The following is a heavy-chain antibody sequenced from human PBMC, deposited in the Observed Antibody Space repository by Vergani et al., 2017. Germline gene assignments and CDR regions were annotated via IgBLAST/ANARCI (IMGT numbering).Heavy chain of an antibody. CDR1: GGTFSSYA. J-gene: IGHJ6*02. Sequence: QVQLVQSGAEVKKPGSSVKVSCKASGGTFSSYAISWVRQAPGQGLEWMGGIIPIFGTSNYAQKFQGRVTITADESTSTAYMELSSLRSEDTAVYSCASYYGSGSYRPGVYYYYGMDVWGQGTTVTVSS. CDR2: IIPIFGTS. V-gene: IGHV1-69*01. CDR3: ASYYGSGSYRPGVYYYYGMDV. D-gene: IGHD3-10*01.